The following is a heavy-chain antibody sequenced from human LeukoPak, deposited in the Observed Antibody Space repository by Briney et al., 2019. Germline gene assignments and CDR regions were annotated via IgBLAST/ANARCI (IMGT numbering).Heavy chain of an antibody. CDR3: VPSNNWAYYSDY. Sequence: ASVKVSCKASGYTFTGYYMHWVRQAPGQGLEWMGWVNPNSGGTNYAQKFQGRVTMTRDTSISTAYMELSRLRSDDTAVYYCVPSNNWAYYSDYWGQGTLVTVSS. J-gene: IGHJ4*02. CDR1: GYTFTGYY. D-gene: IGHD1-1*01. CDR2: VNPNSGGT. V-gene: IGHV1-2*02.